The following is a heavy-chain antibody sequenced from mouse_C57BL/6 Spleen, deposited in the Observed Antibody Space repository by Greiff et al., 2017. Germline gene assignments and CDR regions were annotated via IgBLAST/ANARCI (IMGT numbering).Heavy chain of an antibody. Sequence: EVKLQESGPGLVKPSQSLSLTCSVTGYSITSGYYWNWIRQFPGNKLEWMGYISYDGSNNYNPSLKNRISITRDTSKNQFFLKLNSVTTEDTATYYCARGGGNYPWYFDVWGTGTTVTVSS. V-gene: IGHV3-6*01. D-gene: IGHD2-1*01. CDR3: ARGGGNYPWYFDV. CDR2: ISYDGSN. CDR1: GYSITSGYY. J-gene: IGHJ1*03.